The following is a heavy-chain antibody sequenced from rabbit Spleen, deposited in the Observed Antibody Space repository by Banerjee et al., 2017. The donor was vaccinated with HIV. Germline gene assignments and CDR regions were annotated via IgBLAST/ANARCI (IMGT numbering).Heavy chain of an antibody. CDR2: IGSGGGT. V-gene: IGHV1S40*01. D-gene: IGHD7-1*01. CDR3: VRDYRFYFNL. J-gene: IGHJ4*01. CDR1: GFSFSSTYW. Sequence: QSLEESGGGLVQPEGSLTLTCTASGFSFSSTYWMTWVRQAPGRGLEWIGYIGSGGGTYYASWVNGRFTISSHNAQNTLYLQLNSLTAADTATYFCVRDYRFYFNLWGQGTLVTVS.